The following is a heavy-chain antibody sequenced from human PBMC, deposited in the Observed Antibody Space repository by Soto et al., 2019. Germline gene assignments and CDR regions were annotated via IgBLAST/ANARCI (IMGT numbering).Heavy chain of an antibody. CDR2: INDSGDRT. Sequence: PGGSLRLSCAASGFTFSRYAISWVRQAPGKGLEWVSTINDSGDRTYYADSVKGRFTISKDKSKNTLYLQMNSLRAEDTAVYYCAKDLGGVPGTGDGFDYFGQGTLVAFSS. J-gene: IGHJ4*02. D-gene: IGHD6-19*01. CDR3: AKDLGGVPGTGDGFDY. CDR1: GFTFSRYA. V-gene: IGHV3-23*01.